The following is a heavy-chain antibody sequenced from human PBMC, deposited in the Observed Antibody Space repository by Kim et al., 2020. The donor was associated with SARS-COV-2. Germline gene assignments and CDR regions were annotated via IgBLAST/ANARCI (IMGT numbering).Heavy chain of an antibody. CDR1: GFSLSTSGVG. J-gene: IGHJ4*02. CDR2: IYWDDDK. CDR3: AHTLGYCSGGSCSIVDY. Sequence: SGPTLVKPTQTLTLTCTFSGFSLSTSGVGVGWIRQPPGKALEWLALIYWDDDKRYSPSLKSRLTITKDTSKNQVVLTMTNMDPVDTATYYCAHTLGYCSGGSCSIVDYWGQGTLVTVSS. D-gene: IGHD2-15*01. V-gene: IGHV2-5*02.